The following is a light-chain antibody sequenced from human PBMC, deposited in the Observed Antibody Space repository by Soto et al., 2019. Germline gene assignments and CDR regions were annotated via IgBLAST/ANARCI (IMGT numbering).Light chain of an antibody. CDR2: GAS. V-gene: IGKV3-20*01. J-gene: IGKJ2*01. Sequence: EIVLTQSPGTLSLSPGERATLSCRASQSVSSSFLAWYQHKPGQAPRLLIYGASSRATGIPDRFSGSGSGKDFPLNRSRLGPDDFAVYYFQQYDSSPSTFGQGTK. CDR1: QSVSSSF. CDR3: QQYDSSPST.